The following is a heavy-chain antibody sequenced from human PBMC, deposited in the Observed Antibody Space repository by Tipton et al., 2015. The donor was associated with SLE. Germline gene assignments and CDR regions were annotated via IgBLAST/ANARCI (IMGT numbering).Heavy chain of an antibody. CDR3: ARDPNIAAAGLLGYYMDV. CDR1: GFTFSSYA. Sequence: GSLRLSCAASGFTFSSYAMSWVRQAPGKGLEWVSAISGRGGSTYYADSVKGRFTISRDNSKNTLYLQMNSLRAEDTAVYYCARDPNIAAAGLLGYYMDVWGKGTTVTVSS. V-gene: IGHV3-23*01. J-gene: IGHJ6*03. D-gene: IGHD6-13*01. CDR2: ISGRGGST.